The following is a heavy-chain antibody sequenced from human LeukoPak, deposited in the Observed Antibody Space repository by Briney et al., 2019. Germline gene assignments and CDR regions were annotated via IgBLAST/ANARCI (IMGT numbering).Heavy chain of an antibody. J-gene: IGHJ4*02. CDR2: IYSSGNT. V-gene: IGHV4-4*07. D-gene: IGHD2-8*01. Sequence: SETLSLTCTVSGDSISNHYWNWIRQPAGKGLEWIGRIYSSGNTNYKSSLESRVTMSIDTSKNQVSLKLTSVTAADTAVYYCARALAARVYAANFDYWGQGTLVTVSS. CDR1: GDSISNHY. CDR3: ARALAARVYAANFDY.